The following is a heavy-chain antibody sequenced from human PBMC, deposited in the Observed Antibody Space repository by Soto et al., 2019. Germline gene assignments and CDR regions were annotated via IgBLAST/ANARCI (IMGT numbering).Heavy chain of an antibody. CDR2: IYSSGST. CDR1: GGSISGYY. J-gene: IGHJ4*02. CDR3: SRGRYYYDSSGYPPFDY. V-gene: IGHV4-59*12. D-gene: IGHD3-22*01. Sequence: PSETLSLTCTVSGGSISGYYWSWIRQPPGKGLEWIGYIYSSGSTNYNPSLQSRVTISVDTSKNQFSLKLSSVTAADTSVYYCSRGRYYYDSSGYPPFDYWGQGTLVTVSS.